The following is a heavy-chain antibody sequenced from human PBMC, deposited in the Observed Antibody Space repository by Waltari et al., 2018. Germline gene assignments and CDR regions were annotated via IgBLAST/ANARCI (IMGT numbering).Heavy chain of an antibody. V-gene: IGHV4-34*01. D-gene: IGHD2-15*01. Sequence: QVQLQQLGAGLLKPSETLSLTCAVYGGSFSGYYWSWIRQPPGKGREWIGEINHSGSTNYNPSLKSRVTISVDTSKNQFSLKLSSVTAADTAVYYCARVGADCSGGSCYPSGYMDVWGKGTTVTVSS. CDR2: INHSGST. CDR3: ARVGADCSGGSCYPSGYMDV. CDR1: GGSFSGYY. J-gene: IGHJ6*03.